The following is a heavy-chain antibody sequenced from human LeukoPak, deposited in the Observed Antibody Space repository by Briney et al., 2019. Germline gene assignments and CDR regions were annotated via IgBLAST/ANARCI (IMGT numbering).Heavy chain of an antibody. V-gene: IGHV4-39*07. Sequence: SETLSLTCTVSGGSISSSSYYWGWIRQPPGKGLEWIGSIYYSGSTYYNPSLKSRVTISVDTSKNQFSLKLSSVTAADTAVYYCARCPEQWLVFGNWLDPWGQGTLVTVSS. CDR1: GGSISSSSYY. CDR3: ARCPEQWLVFGNWLDP. CDR2: IYYSGST. D-gene: IGHD6-19*01. J-gene: IGHJ5*02.